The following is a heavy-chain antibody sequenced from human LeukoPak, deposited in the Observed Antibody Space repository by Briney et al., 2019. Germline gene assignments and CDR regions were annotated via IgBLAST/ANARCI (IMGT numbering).Heavy chain of an antibody. CDR1: GFTFSNFS. Sequence: GSLRLSCATSGFTFSNFSMNWVRQAPGKGLEWVSSITRISNYIYYADSVKGRFTISRDSAKNSLYLQMNSLRAEDTAVYYCAKDAYCSSTSCYARAVLLWFGEFTYYFDYWGQGTLVTVSS. D-gene: IGHD2-2*01. CDR2: ITRISNYI. V-gene: IGHV3-21*04. J-gene: IGHJ4*02. CDR3: AKDAYCSSTSCYARAVLLWFGEFTYYFDY.